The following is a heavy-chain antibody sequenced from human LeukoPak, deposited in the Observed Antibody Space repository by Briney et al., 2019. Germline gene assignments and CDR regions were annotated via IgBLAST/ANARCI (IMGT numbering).Heavy chain of an antibody. Sequence: ASVKVSCKASGYTFTTYDINWVRQATGQGLEWMGWMNPNSGNTGYAQRFQGRVTMTRDTSISTAYMELNSLTSEDTAVYYCAKNVRDTGTFDYWGQGTLVAVSS. D-gene: IGHD5-18*01. CDR3: AKNVRDTGTFDY. J-gene: IGHJ4*02. CDR2: MNPNSGNT. CDR1: GYTFTTYD. V-gene: IGHV1-8*01.